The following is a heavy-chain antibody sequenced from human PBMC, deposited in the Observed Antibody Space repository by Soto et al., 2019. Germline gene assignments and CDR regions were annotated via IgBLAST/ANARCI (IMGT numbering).Heavy chain of an antibody. J-gene: IGHJ4*02. CDR2: IYYSGST. V-gene: IGHV4-59*01. CDR3: AREGLI. Sequence: SETLSLTCTVPGGSISSYYWSWIRQPPGKGLEWIGYIYYSGSTNYNPSLKSRVTISVDTSKNQFSLKLSSVTAADTAVYYCAREGLIWGQGTLVTVSS. CDR1: GGSISSYY. D-gene: IGHD2-8*01.